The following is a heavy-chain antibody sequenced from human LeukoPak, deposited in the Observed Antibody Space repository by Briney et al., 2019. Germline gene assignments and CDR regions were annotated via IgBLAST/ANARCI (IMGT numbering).Heavy chain of an antibody. CDR2: IKQDGSEK. Sequence: GGSLRLSCAASGFTFSSYWMSWVRQAPGKGLEWVANIKQDGSEKYYVDSVKGRFTISRDNAKNSLYLQMNSLRAEDTAVYYCARDPIVVVTGFDYWGQGPLVTVSS. D-gene: IGHD2-21*02. CDR1: GFTFSSYW. J-gene: IGHJ4*02. CDR3: ARDPIVVVTGFDY. V-gene: IGHV3-7*05.